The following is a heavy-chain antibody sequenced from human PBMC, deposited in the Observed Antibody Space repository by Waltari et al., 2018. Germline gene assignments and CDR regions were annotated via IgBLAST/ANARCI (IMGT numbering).Heavy chain of an antibody. V-gene: IGHV4-39*01. CDR1: GGSTRPNNFY. J-gene: IGHJ6*03. CDR3: ARLFNHYIDV. CDR2: VHYTGNP. Sequence: QLQLQESGPGLVKSSETLSLICSVSGGSTRPNNFYRGWIRQTPGKGLEWIGSVHYTGNPYYNPPLKHRVTISVDSSKNEFSLRLRSVTASDTAVYYCARLFNHYIDVWGRGTAVTVSS.